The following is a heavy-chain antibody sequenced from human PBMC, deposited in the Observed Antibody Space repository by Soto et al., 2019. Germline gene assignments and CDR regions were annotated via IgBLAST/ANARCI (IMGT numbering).Heavy chain of an antibody. D-gene: IGHD4-17*01. CDR1: GFTFSSYG. CDR2: ISYDGSNK. V-gene: IGHV3-30*18. Sequence: PGGSLRLSCAASGFTFSSYGMHWVRQAPGKGLEWVAVISYDGSNKYYADSVKGRFTISRDNSKNTLYLQMNSLRAEDTAVYYCAKEVIPYGDYVYYGMDVWGQGTTVTVSS. J-gene: IGHJ6*02. CDR3: AKEVIPYGDYVYYGMDV.